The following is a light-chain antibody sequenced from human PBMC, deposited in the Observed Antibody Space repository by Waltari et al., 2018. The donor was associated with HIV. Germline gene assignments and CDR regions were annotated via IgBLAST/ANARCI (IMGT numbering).Light chain of an antibody. CDR2: GAS. J-gene: IGKJ2*01. CDR3: QQYATSPRT. V-gene: IGKV3-20*01. CDR1: QSVDNNY. Sequence: EIVLTQSPGTLSLSPGERATLSCRASQSVDNNYLAWYQHRPGQAPRPLIFGASSRATGIPDRFSASGSGADFTLTISSLDPSDYALYYCQQYATSPRTFGQGTRVEIK.